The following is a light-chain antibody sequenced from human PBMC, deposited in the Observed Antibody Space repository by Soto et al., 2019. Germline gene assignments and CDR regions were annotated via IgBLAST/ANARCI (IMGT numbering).Light chain of an antibody. Sequence: DIQLTQSPSFLSASVGDRVTITCRASQAISSYLDWYQQKPGKGPKLLIHAASTLQSGVPLRFSGSGSGTEFTLTSSSLQPEEFATYYCLQLNSYPLTFGGGTEVEIK. V-gene: IGKV1-9*01. CDR1: QAISSY. J-gene: IGKJ4*01. CDR3: LQLNSYPLT. CDR2: AAS.